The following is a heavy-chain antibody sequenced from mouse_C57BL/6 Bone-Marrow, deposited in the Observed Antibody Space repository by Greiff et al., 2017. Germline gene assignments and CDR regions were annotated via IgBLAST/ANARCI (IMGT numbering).Heavy chain of an antibody. CDR3: ARWAYYSNYLFAY. CDR2: IDPANGNT. V-gene: IGHV14-3*01. J-gene: IGHJ3*01. D-gene: IGHD2-5*01. Sequence: VQLQQSVAELVRPGASVKLSCTASGFNIKNTYMHWVKQRPEQGLEWIGRIDPANGNTKYAPKFQGKATITADTSSKTAYLQLSSLTSEDTAIYYCARWAYYSNYLFAYWGQGTLVTVSA. CDR1: GFNIKNTY.